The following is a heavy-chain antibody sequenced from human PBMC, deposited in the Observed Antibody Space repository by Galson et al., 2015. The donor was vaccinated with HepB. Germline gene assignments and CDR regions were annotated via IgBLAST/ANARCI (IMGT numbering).Heavy chain of an antibody. V-gene: IGHV1-69*13. CDR3: AIQIPEQITAAPDQVDY. D-gene: IGHD2-2*01. CDR2: IIPIFGTA. Sequence: SVKVSCKASGGTFSSYAISWVRQAPGQGLEWMGGIIPIFGTANYAQKFQGRVTITADESTSTAYMELSSLRTEDTAVYYCAIQIPEQITAAPDQVDYWGQGTLVTVSS. CDR1: GGTFSSYA. J-gene: IGHJ4*02.